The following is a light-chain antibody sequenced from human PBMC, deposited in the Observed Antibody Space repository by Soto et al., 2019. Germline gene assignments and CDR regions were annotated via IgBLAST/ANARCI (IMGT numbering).Light chain of an antibody. CDR3: QQVDSYPRT. CDR1: QGIGTY. CDR2: ASS. Sequence: IQLTHSPSSLSASVGDGVTVTCRASQGIGTYLVWYQQKSGKAPTVLIYASSTLQTGVPSRFSGSGSGTDFSLTISSLHPEDVATYYCQQVDSYPRTFGQGTKVDIK. V-gene: IGKV1-9*01. J-gene: IGKJ1*01.